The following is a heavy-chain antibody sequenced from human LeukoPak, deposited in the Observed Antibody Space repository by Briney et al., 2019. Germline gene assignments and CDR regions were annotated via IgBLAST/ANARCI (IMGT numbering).Heavy chain of an antibody. Sequence: GGSLRLSCAASGFTCSSYWMSWVRQAPGKGLEWVANIKQDGSEKYYVDSVKGRFTISRDNAKNSLYLQMNSLRAEDTAIYYCATYRQVPLPFESWGQGTLVTVSS. CDR3: ATYRQVPLPFES. CDR2: IKQDGSEK. D-gene: IGHD2-2*01. CDR1: GFTCSSYW. J-gene: IGHJ4*02. V-gene: IGHV3-7*03.